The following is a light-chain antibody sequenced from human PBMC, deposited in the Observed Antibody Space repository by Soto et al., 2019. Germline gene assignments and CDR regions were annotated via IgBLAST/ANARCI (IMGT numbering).Light chain of an antibody. Sequence: DIQMTQSPSPLSASVGDRVTITCLASQTISSSLNWYQKKAGKAPKLLIYAASTLESGVPSRFSGSGSGTDFPLTISSLQPEDFETYFCQQSYNTPITFGQGTRLEIK. CDR1: QTISSS. J-gene: IGKJ5*01. CDR2: AAS. CDR3: QQSYNTPIT. V-gene: IGKV1-39*01.